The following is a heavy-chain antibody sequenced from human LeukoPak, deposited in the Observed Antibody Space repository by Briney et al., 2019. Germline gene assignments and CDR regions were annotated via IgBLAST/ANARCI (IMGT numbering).Heavy chain of an antibody. V-gene: IGHV3-33*07. CDR1: GFTFSRAA. D-gene: IGHD6-6*01. J-gene: IGHJ4*02. CDR2: IWYDGSNK. CDR3: ARDRGIAALSLDY. Sequence: GGSLRLSCAASGFTFSRAAMSWVRQAPGKGLEWVAVIWYDGSNKYYADSVKGRFTISRDNSKNTLYLQMNSLRAEDTAVYYCARDRGIAALSLDYWGQGTLVTVSS.